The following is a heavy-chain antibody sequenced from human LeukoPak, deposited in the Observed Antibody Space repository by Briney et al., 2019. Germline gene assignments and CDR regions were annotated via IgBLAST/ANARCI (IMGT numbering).Heavy chain of an antibody. CDR3: ARGGDGYNSGSFDY. V-gene: IGHV4-34*01. D-gene: IGHD5-24*01. CDR2: INHSGST. Sequence: PSETLSLTCAVYGGSFSGYYWSWIRQPPGKGLEWVGEINHSGSTNYNPSLKSRVTISVDTSKNQFSLKLSSVTAADTAVYYRARGGDGYNSGSFDYWGQGTLVTVSS. J-gene: IGHJ4*02. CDR1: GGSFSGYY.